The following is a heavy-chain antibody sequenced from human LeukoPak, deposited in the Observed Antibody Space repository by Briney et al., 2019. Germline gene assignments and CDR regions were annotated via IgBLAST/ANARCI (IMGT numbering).Heavy chain of an antibody. CDR2: ISSSSSYI. CDR1: GFTFSSYS. CDR3: ARDLRIAAAGKDYFDY. V-gene: IGHV3-21*01. Sequence: GGSLRLSCAASGFTFSSYSMNWVRQAPGKGLEWVSSISSSSSYIYYADSVKGRFTISRDNAKNSLYLQMNSLRAEDTAVYYCARDLRIAAAGKDYFDYWGQGTLVTVSP. J-gene: IGHJ4*02. D-gene: IGHD6-13*01.